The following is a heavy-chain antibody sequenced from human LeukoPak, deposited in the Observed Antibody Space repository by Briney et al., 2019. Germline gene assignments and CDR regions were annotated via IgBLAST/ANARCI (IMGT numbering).Heavy chain of an antibody. CDR2: INHSGST. J-gene: IGHJ2*01. V-gene: IGHV4-31*03. CDR1: GGSISSSASD. Sequence: SQTLSLTCTVSGGSISSSASDWGWIRQHPKRGLEWVGYINHSGSTYYNPSLGSRVTMSVDTSKNQFSLKLSSVTAADSAVYYCARAARQGFTMIVVPFFYFDLWGRGTLVTVSS. D-gene: IGHD3-22*01. CDR3: ARAARQGFTMIVVPFFYFDL.